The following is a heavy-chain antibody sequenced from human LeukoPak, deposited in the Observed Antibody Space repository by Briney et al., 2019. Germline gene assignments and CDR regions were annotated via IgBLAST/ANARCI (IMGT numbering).Heavy chain of an antibody. D-gene: IGHD5-18*01. V-gene: IGHV1-3*01. CDR1: GYTFTSYA. Sequence: ASVKVSCKASGYTFTSYAMHWVRQAPGQRLEWMGWINAGNGNTKYSQKFQGRVTITRDTSASTAYMELSSPRSEDTAVYYCARSSGYSYGYDYWGQGTLVTVSS. CDR3: ARSSGYSYGYDY. J-gene: IGHJ4*02. CDR2: INAGNGNT.